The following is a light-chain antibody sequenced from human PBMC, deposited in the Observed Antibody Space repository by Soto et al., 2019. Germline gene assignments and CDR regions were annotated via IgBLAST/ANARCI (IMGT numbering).Light chain of an antibody. V-gene: IGKV4-1*01. CDR1: QSVLYSSNNKNC. J-gene: IGKJ1*01. CDR2: WAY. CDR3: QQYCVRPWT. Sequence: DIVMTQSPDSLAVSLGERATINCESSQSVLYSSNNKNCLAWYQQKPGQPPKLLIYWAYIRESGVPDRFSGGGSGTDCTLTISGLQAEDVAVYYCQQYCVRPWTFGQGPKVELK.